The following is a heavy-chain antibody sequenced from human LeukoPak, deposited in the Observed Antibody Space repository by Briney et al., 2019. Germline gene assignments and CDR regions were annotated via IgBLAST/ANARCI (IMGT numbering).Heavy chain of an antibody. V-gene: IGHV3-23*01. Sequence: PGGPLRLSCAASGFTFSSYAMSWVRQAPGKGLEWVSVISGSGGSTYYADSVKGRFTISRDNSKNTLYLQMNSLRAEDTAVYYCAKVSLVPYYFDYWGQGTLVTVSS. D-gene: IGHD6-13*01. CDR1: GFTFSSYA. J-gene: IGHJ4*02. CDR3: AKVSLVPYYFDY. CDR2: ISGSGGST.